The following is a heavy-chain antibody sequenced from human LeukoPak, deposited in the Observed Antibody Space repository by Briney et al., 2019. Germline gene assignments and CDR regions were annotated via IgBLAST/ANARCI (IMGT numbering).Heavy chain of an antibody. J-gene: IGHJ4*02. CDR2: LFCGGGRT. Sequence: GGSLRLSCAASGFTFNNYLMICVRQAPGKGLEGVSALFCGGGRTRYAGAVKGRFTISGDTYRTTLYLQMNGLRAEDRAVYYCAKECDYGPGHKFDRWGQGTLDSVSS. V-gene: IGHV3-23*01. CDR3: AKECDYGPGHKFDR. CDR1: GFTFNNYL. D-gene: IGHD3-10*01.